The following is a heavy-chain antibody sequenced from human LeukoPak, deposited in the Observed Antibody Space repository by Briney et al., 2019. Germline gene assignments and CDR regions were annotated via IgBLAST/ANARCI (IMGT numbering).Heavy chain of an antibody. CDR2: VNLSGST. J-gene: IGHJ3*02. CDR1: CGSFSGYY. CDR3: ASEFVYDIVAGYYGNRLRGAFDI. Sequence: ASETLSLTCAVYCGSFSGYYWSWIRQPAGKGLEWIGEVNLSGSTNYNPSLKSGVTISVDMSKKHFFLKLSSVTAADTAVYYCASEFVYDIVAGYYGNRLRGAFDIWGQGTMVTVSS. D-gene: IGHD3-9*01. V-gene: IGHV4-34*01.